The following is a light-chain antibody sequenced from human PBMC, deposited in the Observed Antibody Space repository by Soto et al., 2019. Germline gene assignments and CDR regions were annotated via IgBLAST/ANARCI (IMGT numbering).Light chain of an antibody. CDR1: QSVSSH. CDR3: QQRSDWPTT. V-gene: IGKV3-11*01. CDR2: DAS. Sequence: SVLTQSPATLSLSPGGRATLSCRAGQSVSSHLAWYQQKPGQAPRLLIYDASNRATGIPARFSGSGSGTDFTLTISSLEPEDFAVYYCQQRSDWPTTFGLRTK. J-gene: IGKJ1*01.